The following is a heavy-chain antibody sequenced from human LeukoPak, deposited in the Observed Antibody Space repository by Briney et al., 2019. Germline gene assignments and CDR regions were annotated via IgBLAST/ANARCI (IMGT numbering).Heavy chain of an antibody. J-gene: IGHJ5*02. CDR3: ARDLGTSSAPPLS. Sequence: GASAKVSCKASGYTFTSYGISWVRQAPGQGLEWMGWISPYNGNTNYAQKLQGRVTMTTDTSTSTAYMELTTLRSDDTAVYYCARDLGTSSAPPLSWGQGTLVTVSS. CDR2: ISPYNGNT. D-gene: IGHD6-6*01. V-gene: IGHV1-18*01. CDR1: GYTFTSYG.